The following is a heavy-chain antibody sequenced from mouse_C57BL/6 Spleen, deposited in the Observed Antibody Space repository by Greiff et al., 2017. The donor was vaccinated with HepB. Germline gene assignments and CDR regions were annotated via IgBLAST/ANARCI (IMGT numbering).Heavy chain of an antibody. D-gene: IGHD2-2*01. J-gene: IGHJ3*01. CDR1: GFTFSSYG. Sequence: EVKLQESGGDLVKPGGSLKLSCAASGFTFSSYGMSWVRQTPDKRLEWVATISSGGSYTYYPDSVKGRFTISRDNAKNTLYLQMSSLKSEDTAMYYCAKYGYDGCAYWGQGTLVTVSA. CDR2: ISSGGSYT. V-gene: IGHV5-6*01. CDR3: AKYGYDGCAY.